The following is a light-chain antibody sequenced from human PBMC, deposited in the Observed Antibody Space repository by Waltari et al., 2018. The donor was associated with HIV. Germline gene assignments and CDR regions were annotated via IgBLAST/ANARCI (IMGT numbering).Light chain of an antibody. CDR3: QSAHNSHTI. CDR1: ALSRPF. V-gene: IGLV3-25*03. J-gene: IGLJ2*01. CDR2: PDV. Sequence: SYDLTQAPSVSVTPGQTAKIPCSGDALSRPFVSLSPQKPGQAPRLIILPDVQRPSGSPARFSASTSGTIATLTISEVQAEDEADYYCQSAHNSHTIFGGGTKLTVL.